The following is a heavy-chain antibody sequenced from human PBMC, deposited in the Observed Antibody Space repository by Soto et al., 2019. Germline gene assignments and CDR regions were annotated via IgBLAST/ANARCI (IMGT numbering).Heavy chain of an antibody. CDR2: IIPIFGTA. CDR3: ARGAAGIRFLEWLLHRSPLGYYYGMDV. CDR1: GGTFSSYA. V-gene: IGHV1-69*06. D-gene: IGHD3-3*01. Sequence: SVKVSCKASGGTFSSYAISWVRQAPGQGLEWMGGIIPIFGTANYAQKFQGRVTITADKSTSTAYMELSSLRSEDTAVYYCARGAAGIRFLEWLLHRSPLGYYYGMDVWGQGTTVTVSS. J-gene: IGHJ6*02.